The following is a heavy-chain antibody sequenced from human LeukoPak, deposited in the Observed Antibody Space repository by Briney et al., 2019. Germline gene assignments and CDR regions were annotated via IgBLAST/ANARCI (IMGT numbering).Heavy chain of an antibody. V-gene: IGHV1-2*02. CDR3: ARSGGIVGATITFDY. J-gene: IGHJ4*02. CDR1: GYTSTGYY. D-gene: IGHD1-26*01. CDR2: INPNSGGT. Sequence: ASVKVSCKASGYTSTGYYMHWVRQAPGQGLEWMGWINPNSGGTNYAQKFQGRVTMTRDTSISTAYMELSRLRSDDTAVYYCARSGGIVGATITFDYWGQGTLVTVSS.